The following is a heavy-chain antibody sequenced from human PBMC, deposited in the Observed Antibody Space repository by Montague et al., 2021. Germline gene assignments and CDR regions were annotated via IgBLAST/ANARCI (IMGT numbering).Heavy chain of an antibody. D-gene: IGHD2-21*01. V-gene: IGHV3-7*01. CDR3: ARDQGQGYCGGDCYVGLDY. CDR2: IKQDGGEK. Sequence: SLRLSCAASGFTFSNYWMSWVRQAPGKGLEWVANIKQDGGEKHYVDSVKGRFTISRDNAKNSPYLQMNSLRAEDTAVYFCARDQGQGYCGGDCYVGLDYWGQGTLVTVSS. J-gene: IGHJ4*02. CDR1: GFTFSNYW.